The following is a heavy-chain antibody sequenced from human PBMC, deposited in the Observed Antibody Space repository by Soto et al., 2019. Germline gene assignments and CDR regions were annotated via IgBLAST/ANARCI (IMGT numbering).Heavy chain of an antibody. Sequence: SGTNAGEPTQTLTLTCTFSGFSLSTSGMCVSWIRQPPGKALEWLALIDWNDDKYYSTSLKTRLTISKDTSKNQVVLTMTNMDPVDTATYYCARTPTSSSPFDSWGQGTLVTVSS. CDR3: ARTPTSSSPFDS. V-gene: IGHV2-70*01. CDR1: GFSLSTSGMC. J-gene: IGHJ4*02. CDR2: IDWNDDK. D-gene: IGHD6-6*01.